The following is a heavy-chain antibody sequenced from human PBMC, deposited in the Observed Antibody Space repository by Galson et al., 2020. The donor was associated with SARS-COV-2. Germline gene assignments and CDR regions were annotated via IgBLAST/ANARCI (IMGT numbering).Heavy chain of an antibody. Sequence: TGGSLRLSCAASGFTFSAHGMHWVRQTPGKGLEWVAIIWYDGDHQYYGDSVKGRFTISRDNSKNTLFLQMNNLRTEDTAVYYYATLRGYCGGGTCYDVDYWGQGTLVTVSS. V-gene: IGHV3-33*01. CDR3: ATLRGYCGGGTCYDVDY. J-gene: IGHJ4*02. CDR2: IWYDGDHQ. D-gene: IGHD2-15*01. CDR1: GFTFSAHG.